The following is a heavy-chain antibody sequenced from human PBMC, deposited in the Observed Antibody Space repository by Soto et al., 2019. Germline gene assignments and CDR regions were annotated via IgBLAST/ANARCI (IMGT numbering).Heavy chain of an antibody. V-gene: IGHV1-2*04. CDR2: INPNSGGT. CDR3: ARGPADIDSWSGAYGMDV. J-gene: IGHJ6*02. D-gene: IGHD2-2*01. CDR1: GYTFTGYY. Sequence: QVQLVQSGAEVKKPGASVKVSCKASGYTFTGYYMHWVRQAPGQGLEWMGWINPNSGGTNYAQKFQGWVTMTRDTSISTAYMELSRLRSDDTAVYYCARGPADIDSWSGAYGMDVWGQGTTVTVSS.